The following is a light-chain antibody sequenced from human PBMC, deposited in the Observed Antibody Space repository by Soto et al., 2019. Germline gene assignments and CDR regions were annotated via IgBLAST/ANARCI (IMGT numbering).Light chain of an antibody. CDR3: SSYTSSSTYV. CDR1: SSDVGSYNR. CDR2: DVS. V-gene: IGLV2-18*02. J-gene: IGLJ1*01. Sequence: QSVLAQPPSVSGPPGESVTISCTGTSSDVGSYNRVSWYQQPPGTAPKVMIYDVSNRPSGVPDRFSGSKSGNTASLTISGLQAEDESDYYCSSYTSSSTYVFGNGTKVTVL.